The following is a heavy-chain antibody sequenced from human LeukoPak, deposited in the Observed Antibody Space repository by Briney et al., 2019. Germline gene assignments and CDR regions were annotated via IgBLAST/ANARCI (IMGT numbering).Heavy chain of an antibody. CDR2: ISGSGGST. CDR3: AKDLTHGGSGSYYYYYYGVDV. J-gene: IGHJ6*02. CDR1: GFTFSSYA. D-gene: IGHD3-10*01. V-gene: IGHV3-23*01. Sequence: GGSLRLSCAASGFTFSSYAMSWVRQAPGKGLEWVSAISGSGGSTYYADSVKGRFTISRDNSKNTLYLQMNSLRAEDTAVYYCAKDLTHGGSGSYYYYYYGVDVWGQGTTVTVSS.